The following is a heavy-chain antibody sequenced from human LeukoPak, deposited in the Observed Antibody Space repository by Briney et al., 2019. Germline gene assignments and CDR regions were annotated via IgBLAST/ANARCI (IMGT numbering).Heavy chain of an antibody. CDR2: IYYSGST. CDR1: GGSISSYY. J-gene: IGHJ5*02. Sequence: SETLSLTCSVSGGSISSYYWSWIRQPPGKGLEWIGYIYYSGSTNYNPSLKSRVTISVDTSKNQFSLKLSSVTAADTAVYYCARSPGDYDFWSGSSYNWFDPWGQGTLVTVSS. D-gene: IGHD3-3*01. CDR3: ARSPGDYDFWSGSSYNWFDP. V-gene: IGHV4-59*01.